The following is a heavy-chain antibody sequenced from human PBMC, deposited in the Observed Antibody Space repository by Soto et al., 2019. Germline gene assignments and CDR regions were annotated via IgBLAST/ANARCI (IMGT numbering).Heavy chain of an antibody. V-gene: IGHV4-34*01. CDR3: ARPRSSGWHGNWFDP. Sequence: SETLSLTCAVYGGSFSGYYWSWIRQPPGKGLEWIGEINHSGSTNYNPSLKSRVTISVDTSKNQFSLKLSSVTAADTAVYYCARPRSSGWHGNWFDPWGQGTLVTVSS. D-gene: IGHD6-19*01. CDR2: INHSGST. J-gene: IGHJ5*02. CDR1: GGSFSGYY.